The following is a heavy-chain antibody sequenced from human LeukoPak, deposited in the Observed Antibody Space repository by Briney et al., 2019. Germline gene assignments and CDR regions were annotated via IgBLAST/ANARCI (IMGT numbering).Heavy chain of an antibody. J-gene: IGHJ4*02. CDR3: ASVEMATILAGPLDY. CDR2: ISGSGGST. Sequence: GGSLRLSCAASGFTFSSYAMSWVRQAPGKGLEWVSAISGSGGSTYYADSVKGRFTISRDNAKNSLCLQINSLRAEDTAVYYCASVEMATILAGPLDYWGQGTLVTVSS. V-gene: IGHV3-23*01. CDR1: GFTFSSYA. D-gene: IGHD5-24*01.